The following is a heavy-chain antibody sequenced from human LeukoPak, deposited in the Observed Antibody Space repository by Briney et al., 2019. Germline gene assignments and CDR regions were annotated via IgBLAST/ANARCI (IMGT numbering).Heavy chain of an antibody. Sequence: NSSETLSLTCAVSGGSISSGGYSWSWIRQPPGKGLEWIGYIYHSGSTYYNPSLKSRVTISVDRSKNQFSLKLSSVTAADTAVYYCARGVGATSYYYGMDVWGQGTTVTVSS. D-gene: IGHD1-26*01. CDR2: IYHSGST. CDR3: ARGVGATSYYYGMDV. CDR1: GGSISSGGYS. V-gene: IGHV4-30-2*01. J-gene: IGHJ6*02.